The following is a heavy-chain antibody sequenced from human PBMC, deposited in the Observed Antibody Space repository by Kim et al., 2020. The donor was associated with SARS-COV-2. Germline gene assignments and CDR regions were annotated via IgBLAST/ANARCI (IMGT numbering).Heavy chain of an antibody. V-gene: IGHV1-46*01. Sequence: QCRVTMTRDTSTSTVYMELSSLRSEDTAVYYCARDSAGTTVVTPRGAFDIWGQGTMVTVSS. J-gene: IGHJ3*02. D-gene: IGHD4-17*01. CDR3: ARDSAGTTVVTPRGAFDI.